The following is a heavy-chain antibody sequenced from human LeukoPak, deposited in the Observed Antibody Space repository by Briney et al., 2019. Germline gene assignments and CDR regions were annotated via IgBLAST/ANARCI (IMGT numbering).Heavy chain of an antibody. CDR3: TTDPGIVGATPFDY. CDR2: IKSKTDGWTS. J-gene: IGHJ4*02. CDR1: GFTFSNAC. V-gene: IGHV3-15*01. D-gene: IGHD1-26*01. Sequence: PGGSLRLSCAASGFTFSNACRSWVRQAPGKGREWVGRIKSKTDGWTSNYATPVKGRVTISRDESKNTLYLQMNSLKTEDTAVYYCTTDPGIVGATPFDYWGQGTLVTVSS.